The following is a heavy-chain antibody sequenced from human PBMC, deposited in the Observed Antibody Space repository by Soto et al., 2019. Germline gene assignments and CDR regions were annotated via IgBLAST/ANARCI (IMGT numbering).Heavy chain of an antibody. CDR2: ISYDGSNK. J-gene: IGHJ6*04. V-gene: IGHV3-30-3*01. CDR1: GFTFSSYA. Sequence: LILSCAASGFTFSSYAMHWVRQAPGKGLEWVAVISYDGSNKYYADSVKGRFTISRDNSKNTLYLQMNSLRAEDTAVYYCARGGHGMDVWGEGTTVTVSS. CDR3: ARGGHGMDV.